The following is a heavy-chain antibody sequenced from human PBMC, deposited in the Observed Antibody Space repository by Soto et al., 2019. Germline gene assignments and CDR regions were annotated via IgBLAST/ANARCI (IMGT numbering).Heavy chain of an antibody. CDR2: IYYSGAT. Sequence: SETLSLTCTVSSGSISSDSYYWHWIRQPPGKGLEWIGSIYYSGATYFNPSLRRRVTISLDTSKNQFSLRLSSVTAADAAVFYCASQQVDASYYYYGMDVWGQGTAVTVSS. CDR3: ASQQVDASYYYYGMDV. J-gene: IGHJ6*02. V-gene: IGHV4-39*01. CDR1: SGSISSDSYY.